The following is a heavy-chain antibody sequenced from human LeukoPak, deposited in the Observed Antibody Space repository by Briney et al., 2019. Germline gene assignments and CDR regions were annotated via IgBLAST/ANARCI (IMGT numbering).Heavy chain of an antibody. Sequence: GGSLRLSCAASGFTFSSYGMHWVRQAPGKGLEWVAVTWYDGSNKYYADSVKGRFTISRDNSKNTLYLQMNSLRAEDTAVYYCARAAPWGPEYYFDYWGQGTLVTVSS. CDR3: ARAAPWGPEYYFDY. CDR2: TWYDGSNK. D-gene: IGHD7-27*01. V-gene: IGHV3-33*01. J-gene: IGHJ4*02. CDR1: GFTFSSYG.